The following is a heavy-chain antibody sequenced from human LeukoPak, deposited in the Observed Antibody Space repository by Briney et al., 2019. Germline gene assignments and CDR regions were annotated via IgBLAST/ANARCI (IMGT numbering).Heavy chain of an antibody. D-gene: IGHD3-10*01. CDR1: GFTFDDYA. CDR2: ISWDGGRT. V-gene: IGHV3-43D*03. CDR3: AKDKFDGSGNYYFDY. J-gene: IGHJ4*02. Sequence: PGGSLRLSCEASGFTFDDYAMDWVRQAPGKGLEWVSLISWDGGRTYYADSVKARFTISRDNSKNSLYLQMNSLRAEDTALYYCAKDKFDGSGNYYFDYWGQGTLVTVSS.